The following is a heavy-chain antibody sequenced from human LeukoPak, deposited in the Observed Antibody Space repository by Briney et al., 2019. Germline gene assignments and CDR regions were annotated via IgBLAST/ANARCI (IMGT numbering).Heavy chain of an antibody. D-gene: IGHD6-19*01. J-gene: IGHJ4*02. CDR3: ARDYSSGWYADFDY. V-gene: IGHV3-74*01. CDR1: GFTFSSYW. Sequence: QTGGSLRLSCAASGFTFSSYWMHWVRQASGKGLVWVSRINSDGSSTSYADSVKGRFTISRDNAKNTLYLQMNSLRAEDTAVYYCARDYSSGWYADFDYWGQGTLVTVSS. CDR2: INSDGSST.